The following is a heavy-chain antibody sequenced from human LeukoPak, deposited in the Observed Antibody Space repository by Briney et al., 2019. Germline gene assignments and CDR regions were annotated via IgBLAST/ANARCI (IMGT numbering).Heavy chain of an antibody. J-gene: IGHJ3*02. CDR1: GFTFGSYS. Sequence: PGGSLRLSCAASGFTFGSYSMNWVRQAPGKGLEWVSYISSSSSTIYYADSVKGRFTISRDNAKNSLYLQMNSLSAEDTAVYYCAREEGNLDAFDIWGQGTMVTVSS. CDR2: ISSSSSTI. V-gene: IGHV3-48*01. CDR3: AREEGNLDAFDI.